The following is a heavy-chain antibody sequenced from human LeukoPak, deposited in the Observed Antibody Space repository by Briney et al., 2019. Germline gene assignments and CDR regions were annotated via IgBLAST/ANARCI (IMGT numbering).Heavy chain of an antibody. CDR3: TTDLYYHDSSGYPPTYFDY. V-gene: IGHV3-15*01. D-gene: IGHD3-22*01. CDR2: IKSKTDGGTT. J-gene: IGHJ4*02. CDR1: GFTFSNAW. Sequence: GGSLRLSCAASGFTFSNAWMSWVRQAPGKGLEWVGRIKSKTDGGTTDYAAPVKGRFTISRDDSKNTLYLQMNSLKTEDTAVYYCTTDLYYHDSSGYPPTYFDYWGQGTLVTVSS.